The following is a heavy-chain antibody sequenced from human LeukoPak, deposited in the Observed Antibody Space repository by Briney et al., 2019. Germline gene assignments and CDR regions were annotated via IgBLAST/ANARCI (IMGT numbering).Heavy chain of an antibody. D-gene: IGHD5-12*01. CDR3: ARHYSGYDYYFDY. V-gene: IGHV5-51*01. J-gene: IGHJ4*02. CDR1: GYSFTTYW. Sequence: GESLKISCKGSGYSFTTYWIGWVRQMPGKGLEWMGIIYPGDSDTKYSPPFQGQVTISADKSISTAYLLWSSLKASGTAMYYCARHYSGYDYYFDYWGQGTLVTVSS. CDR2: IYPGDSDT.